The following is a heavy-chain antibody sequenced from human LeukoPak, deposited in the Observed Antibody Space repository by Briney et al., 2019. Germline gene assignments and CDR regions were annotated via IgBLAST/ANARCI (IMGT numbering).Heavy chain of an antibody. Sequence: GRSLRLSCAASGFILSSFQMNWVRQAPGKGLEWISYISDSGTTEYYADSVKGRFTISRDNAKNSLYLQMNRLTGEDTALYYCARDGTTNRYNWFDSWGQGTLVTVSS. J-gene: IGHJ5*01. CDR1: GFILSSFQ. D-gene: IGHD2-8*01. V-gene: IGHV3-48*03. CDR3: ARDGTTNRYNWFDS. CDR2: ISDSGTTE.